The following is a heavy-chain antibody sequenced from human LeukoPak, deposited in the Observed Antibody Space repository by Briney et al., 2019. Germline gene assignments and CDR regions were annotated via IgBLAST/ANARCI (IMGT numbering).Heavy chain of an antibody. D-gene: IGHD6-6*01. CDR3: AKSASSSSEY. J-gene: IGHJ4*02. CDR2: ISASGGTA. CDR1: GFTFSNYA. Sequence: AGGSLRLSCAASGFTFSNYALSWVRQAPGKGLEWVSAISASGGTAYYADSVKGRFTISRDNSKNTLHLQMNSLRAEDTAVYYCAKSASSSSEYWGQGTLVTVSS. V-gene: IGHV3-23*01.